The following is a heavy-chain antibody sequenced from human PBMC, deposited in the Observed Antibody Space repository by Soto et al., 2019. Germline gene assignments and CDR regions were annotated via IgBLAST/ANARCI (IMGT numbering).Heavy chain of an antibody. V-gene: IGHV3-23*01. CDR2: ISGSGGRT. D-gene: IGHD3-3*01. J-gene: IGHJ4*02. CDR3: AKARAQYYDFWSGYPVDY. Sequence: GGSLRLSCAASGFTFSRYAMTWVRQAPGKGLEWVSAISGSGGRTYYAHSVKGRFTISRDNSKNTLYLQMNSLRAEDTAVFYCAKARAQYYDFWSGYPVDYWGQGT. CDR1: GFTFSRYA.